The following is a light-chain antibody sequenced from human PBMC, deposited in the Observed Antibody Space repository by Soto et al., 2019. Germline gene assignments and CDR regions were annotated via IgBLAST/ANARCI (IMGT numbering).Light chain of an antibody. V-gene: IGKV3-20*01. CDR3: XXXGSSPRT. Sequence: EIVLTQSPGTLSLSPGERATLSCRASQSVSSSYLAWYQQKPGQAPRLLIYDASSRATGIPDRFSGSGSGTDFTLTISRLEPEXFAXXXXXXXGSSPRTFGQGTKVEIK. J-gene: IGKJ1*01. CDR2: DAS. CDR1: QSVSSSY.